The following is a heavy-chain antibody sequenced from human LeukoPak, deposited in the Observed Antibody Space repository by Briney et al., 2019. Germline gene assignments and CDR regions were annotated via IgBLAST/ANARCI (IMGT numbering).Heavy chain of an antibody. Sequence: SETLSLTCTVSGDSIYNHYWSWIRQPPGKGLESIGYIYYSGSTIYNPSLKSRVTISVDTSKNQFSLKLTSVTAADTAVYYCARLPSGTLNPPFDYWGQGSLVTVSS. CDR1: GDSIYNHY. V-gene: IGHV4-59*08. D-gene: IGHD3-10*01. CDR2: IYYSGST. J-gene: IGHJ4*02. CDR3: ARLPSGTLNPPFDY.